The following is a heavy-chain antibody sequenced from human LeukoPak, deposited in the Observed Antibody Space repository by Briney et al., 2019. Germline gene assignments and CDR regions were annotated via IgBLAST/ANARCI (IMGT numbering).Heavy chain of an antibody. D-gene: IGHD2-2*01. CDR2: IRSKTNGRTT. CDR1: GFTFSNAW. Sequence: GGSLRLSCAASGFTFSNAWMNWVRQAPGKGLEWVGRIRSKTNGRTTEHAAPVKGRFTISRDDSKNSLYLQMNSLETEETAVYYCATDSVLGPVLNAFDIWGQGTVVTVSA. V-gene: IGHV3-15*01. CDR3: ATDSVLGPVLNAFDI. J-gene: IGHJ3*02.